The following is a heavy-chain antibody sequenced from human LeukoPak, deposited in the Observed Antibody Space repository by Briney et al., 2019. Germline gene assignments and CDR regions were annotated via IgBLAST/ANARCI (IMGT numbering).Heavy chain of an antibody. V-gene: IGHV4-39*01. CDR2: IYYSRST. CDR3: ARRKGFGEGYFDS. D-gene: IGHD3-10*01. Sequence: SETLSLTCTVSGGSICNSVYYWAWSRQPPGKGLESIGSIYYSRSTYYSPSLKSRVTISVDTSKNQFSLKLTSVTAADTAVYYCARRKGFGEGYFDSWGQGTLVTVSS. J-gene: IGHJ4*02. CDR1: GGSICNSVYY.